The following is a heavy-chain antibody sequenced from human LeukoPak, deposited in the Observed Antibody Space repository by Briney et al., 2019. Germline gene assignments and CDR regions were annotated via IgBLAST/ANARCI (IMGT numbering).Heavy chain of an antibody. D-gene: IGHD1-1*01. CDR2: INWNGGST. Sequence: PGGSLRLSCAASGFTFDDYGMSWVRQAPGKGLEWVSGINWNGGSTGYADSVKGRFTISRDNAKNSLYLQMNSLRAEDTALYHCAGTTFYYYYMDVWGKGTTVTVSS. CDR3: AGTTFYYYYMDV. J-gene: IGHJ6*03. V-gene: IGHV3-20*01. CDR1: GFTFDDYG.